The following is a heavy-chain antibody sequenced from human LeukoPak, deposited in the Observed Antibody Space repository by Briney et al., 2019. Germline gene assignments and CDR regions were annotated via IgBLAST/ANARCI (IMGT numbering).Heavy chain of an antibody. CDR1: GYTFTSYY. CDR3: AREGLNSSGYYPYFDY. J-gene: IGHJ4*02. D-gene: IGHD3-22*01. CDR2: INPSGGST. V-gene: IGHV1-46*01. Sequence: ASGKVSCKASGYTFTSYYLHWVRQAPGQGLEWMGIINPSGGSTSYAQKFQGRGTMTRDTSTSTVYMELSSLRSEDTAVYYCAREGLNSSGYYPYFDYWGQGTLVTVSS.